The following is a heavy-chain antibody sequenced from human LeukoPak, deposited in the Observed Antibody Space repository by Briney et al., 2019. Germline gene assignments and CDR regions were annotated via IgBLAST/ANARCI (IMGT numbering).Heavy chain of an antibody. Sequence: GGSLRLSCAASGFTFSSYEMNWVRQAPGKGLEWVSYISSSGSTIYYADSVKGRFTISRDNAKNSLYLHMNSLRAEDTAVYYCARQGRYDTTGRWFDPWGLGTLVTVSS. CDR1: GFTFSSYE. J-gene: IGHJ5*02. CDR3: ARQGRYDTTGRWFDP. V-gene: IGHV3-48*03. D-gene: IGHD3-22*01. CDR2: ISSSGSTI.